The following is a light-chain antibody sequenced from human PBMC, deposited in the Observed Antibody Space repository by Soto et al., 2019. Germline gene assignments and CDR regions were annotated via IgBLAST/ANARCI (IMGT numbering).Light chain of an antibody. V-gene: IGKV3-15*01. CDR1: QSVSSTY. CDR3: QHYNNWPPWT. CDR2: GVS. J-gene: IGKJ1*01. Sequence: EIVLTQSPDTLSLSPGERATLSCRASQSVSSTYLAWYQQKPGQAPRLLIYGVSIRATGIPARFSGSGSGTEFTLTISTLQSEDFAIYYCQHYNNWPPWTFGQGTKVDIK.